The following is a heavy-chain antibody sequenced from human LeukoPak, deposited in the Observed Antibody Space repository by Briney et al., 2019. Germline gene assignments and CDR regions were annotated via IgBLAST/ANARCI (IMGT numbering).Heavy chain of an antibody. V-gene: IGHV3-30*02. CDR3: AKVSGSCSSTSCYTFDY. CDR1: AFTFSSYG. D-gene: IGHD2-2*02. J-gene: IGHJ4*02. Sequence: GGSLRLSCAASAFTFSSYGMHWVRQAPGKGLEWVAFIRYDGSNKYYADSVKGRFTISRDNSKNTLYLQMNSLRAEDTAVYYCAKVSGSCSSTSCYTFDYWGQGTLVTVSS. CDR2: IRYDGSNK.